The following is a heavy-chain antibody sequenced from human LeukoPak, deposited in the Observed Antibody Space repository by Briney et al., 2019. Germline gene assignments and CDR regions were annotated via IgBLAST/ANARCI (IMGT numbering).Heavy chain of an antibody. CDR3: ASYPRYSSSPPFDY. CDR2: INPNTGGT. V-gene: IGHV1-2*02. Sequence: HEASVKVSCKASGYTFTGYYMHWVRQAPGQGLEWMGWINPNTGGTNYAQKFQGRVTMTRDTTISTAYMELSRLTSDDTAIYYCASYPRYSSSPPFDYWGQGVLVTVSS. D-gene: IGHD6-19*01. J-gene: IGHJ4*02. CDR1: GYTFTGYY.